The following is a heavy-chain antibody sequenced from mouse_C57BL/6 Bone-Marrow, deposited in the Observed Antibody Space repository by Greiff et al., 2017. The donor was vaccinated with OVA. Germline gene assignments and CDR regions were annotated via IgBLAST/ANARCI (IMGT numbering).Heavy chain of an antibody. V-gene: IGHV5-15*01. CDR3: ARQGVTGVFAY. CDR2: LSNLAYSI. Sequence: EVKLVESGGGLVQPGGSLTLSCAASGFTFSDYGMAWVRQAPRKGPEWVAFLSNLAYSIYYADTVTGRFTISRENAKNTLFLEMSSLRSEDTAMYYCARQGVTGVFAYWGQGTLVTVSA. CDR1: GFTFSDYG. D-gene: IGHD4-1*01. J-gene: IGHJ3*01.